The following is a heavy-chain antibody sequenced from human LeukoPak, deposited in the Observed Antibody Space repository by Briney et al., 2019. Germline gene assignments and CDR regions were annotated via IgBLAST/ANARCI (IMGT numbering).Heavy chain of an antibody. CDR3: ARAEPLVVAANDY. D-gene: IGHD2-15*01. V-gene: IGHV3-30*01. CDR2: ISYDGSNK. Sequence: GGSLRLSCAASGFTFSSYAMHWVRQAPGKGLEWVAVISYDGSNKYYADSVKGRFTISRDNSKNTLYLQMNSLRAEDTAVYYCARAEPLVVAANDYWGQGTLVTVSS. J-gene: IGHJ4*02. CDR1: GFTFSSYA.